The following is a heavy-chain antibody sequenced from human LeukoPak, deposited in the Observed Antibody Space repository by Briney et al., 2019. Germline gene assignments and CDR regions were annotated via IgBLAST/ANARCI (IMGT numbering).Heavy chain of an antibody. CDR2: IYYSGST. CDR1: GGSISSYY. V-gene: IGHV4-59*01. J-gene: IGHJ5*02. Sequence: SETLSLTCTVSGGSISSYYWSWIRQPPGKGLEWIGYIYYSGSTNYNPSLKSRVTISVDTSKNQFSLKLSSVTAADTAVYYCARSGLWFGELFGWFDPWDQGTLVTVSS. CDR3: ARSGLWFGELFGWFDP. D-gene: IGHD3-10*01.